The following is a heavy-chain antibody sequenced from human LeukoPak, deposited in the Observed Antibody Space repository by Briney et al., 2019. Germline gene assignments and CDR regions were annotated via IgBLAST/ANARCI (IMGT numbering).Heavy chain of an antibody. CDR2: IIPIFGTA. V-gene: IGHV1-69*05. CDR1: GGTFSSYA. J-gene: IGHJ5*02. D-gene: IGHD2/OR15-2a*01. Sequence: GASMKVSCKASGGTFSSYAISWVRQAPGQGLEWMGGIIPIFGTANYAQKFQGRVTITTDESTSTAYMELSSLRSEDTAVYYCARDHFNWFDPWGQGTLVTVSS. CDR3: ARDHFNWFDP.